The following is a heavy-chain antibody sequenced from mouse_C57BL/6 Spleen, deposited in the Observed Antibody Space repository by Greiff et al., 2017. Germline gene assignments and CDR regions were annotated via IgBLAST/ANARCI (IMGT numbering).Heavy chain of an antibody. V-gene: IGHV10-1*01. D-gene: IGHD2-3*01. J-gene: IGHJ3*01. CDR3: VGYDGYSLAY. CDR1: GFSFNTYA. CDR2: IRSKSNNYAT. Sequence: EVMLVESGGGLVQPKGSLKLSCAASGFSFNTYAMNWVRQAPGKGLEWVARIRSKSNNYATYYADSVKDRFTISRDDSESMLYLQMNNLKTEDTAMYYCVGYDGYSLAYWGQGTLVTVSA.